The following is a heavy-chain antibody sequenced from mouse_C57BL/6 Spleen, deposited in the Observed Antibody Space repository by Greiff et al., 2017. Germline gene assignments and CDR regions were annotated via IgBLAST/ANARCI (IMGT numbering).Heavy chain of an antibody. D-gene: IGHD4-1*01. CDR3: ARDELGRGFDY. CDR2: IYPGSGST. V-gene: IGHV1-55*01. CDR1: GYTFTSYW. J-gene: IGHJ2*01. Sequence: QVQLKQPGAELVKPGASVKMSCKASGYTFTSYWITWVKQRPGQGLEWIGDIYPGSGSTNYNEKFKSKATLTVDTSSSTAYMQLSSLTSEDAAVYYCARDELGRGFDYWGQGTTLTVSS.